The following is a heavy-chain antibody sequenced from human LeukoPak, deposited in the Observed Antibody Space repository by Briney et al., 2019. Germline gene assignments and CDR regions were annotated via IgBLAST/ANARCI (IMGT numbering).Heavy chain of an antibody. D-gene: IGHD3-10*01. V-gene: IGHV4-59*01. Sequence: SETLSLTCTVSGGSISSSYWSWIRQPPGKGLEWIGYISNRGSTKYNPSLKSRVTISVDTSKHQISLRLNSVTAADTAVYYCAKNYYGSGRMDVWGKGTTVTISS. CDR1: GGSISSSY. CDR2: ISNRGST. CDR3: AKNYYGSGRMDV. J-gene: IGHJ6*03.